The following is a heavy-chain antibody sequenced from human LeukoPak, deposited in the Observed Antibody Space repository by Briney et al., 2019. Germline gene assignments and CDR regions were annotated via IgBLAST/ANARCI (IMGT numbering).Heavy chain of an antibody. CDR1: GFTFSNYG. V-gene: IGHV3-33*01. CDR2: IWYDGSNK. D-gene: IGHD2-15*01. Sequence: SGGSLRLSCVASGFTFSNYGMHWVRQAPGKGLEWVAVIWYDGSNKYYGDSVKGRFTISRDNSKNTLYLQMNSLRAEDTAVYYCARAGYCRGGSCYGLDYWGQGTLVTVSS. CDR3: ARAGYCRGGSCYGLDY. J-gene: IGHJ4*02.